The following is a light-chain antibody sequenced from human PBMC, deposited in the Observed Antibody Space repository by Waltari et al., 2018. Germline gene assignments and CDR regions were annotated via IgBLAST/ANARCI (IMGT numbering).Light chain of an antibody. V-gene: IGKV3-20*01. J-gene: IGKJ2*01. CDR2: GAS. CDR3: QQYGSSPPYT. CDR1: QSVNSNY. Sequence: EIVLTQSPGTLSLSPGERATLSCRASQSVNSNYLAGYQQKPGQAPRLLIYGASSRAAGIPDRFSGRGAGTDFIFTISRLEPEDFAVYYCQQYGSSPPYTFGQGTKLEIK.